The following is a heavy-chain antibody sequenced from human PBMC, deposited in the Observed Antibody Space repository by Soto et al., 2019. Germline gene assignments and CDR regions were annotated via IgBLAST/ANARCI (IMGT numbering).Heavy chain of an antibody. V-gene: IGHV4-31*03. D-gene: IGHD3-9*01. J-gene: IGHJ2*01. Sequence: QVQLQESGPGLVKPSETLSLTCTVSGGSISSGGYYWSWIRQHPGKGLEWIGYIYYSGSTYYNPSLKSRVTISVDTSKNQFSLKLSSVTAADTAVYYCARFLTGSKRGIWYFDLWGRGTLVTVSS. CDR3: ARFLTGSKRGIWYFDL. CDR2: IYYSGST. CDR1: GGSISSGGYY.